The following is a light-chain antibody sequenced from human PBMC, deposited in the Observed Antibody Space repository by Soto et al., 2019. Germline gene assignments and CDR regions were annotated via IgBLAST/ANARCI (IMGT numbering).Light chain of an antibody. CDR3: CSHAGSYTYV. CDR1: SSDVGGYNH. CDR2: DVT. V-gene: IGLV2-11*01. J-gene: IGLJ1*01. Sequence: QSALTQPRSVSGSPGQSLTISCTGTSSDVGGYNHVSWYQQYPGKVPKLMIYDVTKRPSGVPDRFSGSKSGNTASLTISGLQAEDEADYYCCSHAGSYTYVFGTGTKVTVL.